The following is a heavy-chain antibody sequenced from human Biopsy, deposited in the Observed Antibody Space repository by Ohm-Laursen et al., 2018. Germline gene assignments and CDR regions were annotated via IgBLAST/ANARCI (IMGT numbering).Heavy chain of an antibody. D-gene: IGHD3/OR15-3a*01. CDR1: GGSISSYY. CDR2: IYYTGST. J-gene: IGHJ3*02. V-gene: IGHV4-59*12. CDR3: ARGTGKYYVYGAFDI. Sequence: SQTLSLTCTVSGGSISSYYWSWIRQPPGKGLEWIGYIYYTGSTNYNPSLKSRITISVDTSKNQFSLKLTSVTAADTAVYYCARGTGKYYVYGAFDIWGQGTMVTVSS.